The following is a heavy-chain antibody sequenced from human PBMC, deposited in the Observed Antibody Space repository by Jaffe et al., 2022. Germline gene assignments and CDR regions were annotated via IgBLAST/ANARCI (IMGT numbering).Heavy chain of an antibody. V-gene: IGHV3-48*01. CDR2: ISSSSSTI. D-gene: IGHD4-17*01. Sequence: EVQLVESGGGLVQPGGSLRLSCAASGFTFSSYSMNWVRQAPGKGLEWVSYISSSSSTIYYADSVKGRFTISRDNAKNSLYLQMNSLRAEDTAVYYCARDWGQDYGVYFDYWGQGTLVTVSS. CDR3: ARDWGQDYGVYFDY. J-gene: IGHJ4*02. CDR1: GFTFSSYS.